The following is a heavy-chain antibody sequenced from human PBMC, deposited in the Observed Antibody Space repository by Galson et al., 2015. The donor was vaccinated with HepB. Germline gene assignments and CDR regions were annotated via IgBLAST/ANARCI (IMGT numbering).Heavy chain of an antibody. CDR2: IRYDGSNE. CDR3: ARDFGGAYYMDV. Sequence: LRLSCAASGFTFSSYGMHWVRQAPGKGLEWVAFIRYDGSNEYYADSVKGRFTISRDNSKNTLYLQMSSLRAEDTAVYSCARDFGGAYYMDVWGKGTAVTVSS. D-gene: IGHD3-10*01. V-gene: IGHV3-30*02. CDR1: GFTFSSYG. J-gene: IGHJ6*03.